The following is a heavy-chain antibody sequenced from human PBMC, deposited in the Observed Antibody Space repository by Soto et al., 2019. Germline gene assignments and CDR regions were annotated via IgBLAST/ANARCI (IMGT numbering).Heavy chain of an antibody. CDR2: ISSNGGSP. D-gene: IGHD4-17*01. V-gene: IGHV3-64D*06. CDR3: VKQTYGADAIFDY. Sequence: GGSLILSCAASGLSFGNAWMNWVRQAPGKGLESVSAISSNGGSPYYADSVKGRFTISRDNSKNTLYLQMSSLRAEDTAVYYCVKQTYGADAIFDYWGQGTLVTVSS. CDR1: GLSFGNAW. J-gene: IGHJ4*02.